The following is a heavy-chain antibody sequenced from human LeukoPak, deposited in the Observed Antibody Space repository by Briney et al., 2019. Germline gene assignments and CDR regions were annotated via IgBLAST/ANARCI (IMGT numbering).Heavy chain of an antibody. V-gene: IGHV1-18*01. Sequence: ASVKVSCKTSGYTFTSYGISWVRQAPGQGLEWMGWISAYNGNTNYAQKFQGRVTMTTDTSTSTAYMELRSLRSDDTAVYYCARPIHYSGSYYYLDYWGQGTLVTVSS. D-gene: IGHD1-26*01. CDR3: ARPIHYSGSYYYLDY. J-gene: IGHJ4*02. CDR1: GYTFTSYG. CDR2: ISAYNGNT.